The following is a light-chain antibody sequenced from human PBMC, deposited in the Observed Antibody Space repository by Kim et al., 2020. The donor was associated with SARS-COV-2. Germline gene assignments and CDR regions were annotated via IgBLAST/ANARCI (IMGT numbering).Light chain of an antibody. J-gene: IGKJ4*01. Sequence: ASVGDRVTITCRVSQGIRNHLAWYQQKPGKAPNLLIYTASTLESGVPSRFSGSGSGTEFTLTISSLQPEDLATYYCQQLNSYPLTFGGGTKVDIK. CDR2: TAS. CDR1: QGIRNH. V-gene: IGKV1-9*01. CDR3: QQLNSYPLT.